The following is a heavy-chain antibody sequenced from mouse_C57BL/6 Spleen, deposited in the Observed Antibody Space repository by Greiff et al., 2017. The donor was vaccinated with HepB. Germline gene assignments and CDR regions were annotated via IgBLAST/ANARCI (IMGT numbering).Heavy chain of an antibody. Sequence: EVKLVESGGDLVKPGGSLKLSCAASGFTFSSYGMSWVRQTPDKRLEWVATISSGGSYTYYPDSVKGRFTISRDNAKNTLYLQMSSLKSEDTAMYYCARPQPYYFDYWGQGTTLTVSS. J-gene: IGHJ2*01. CDR2: ISSGGSYT. V-gene: IGHV5-6*01. CDR1: GFTFSSYG. CDR3: ARPQPYYFDY.